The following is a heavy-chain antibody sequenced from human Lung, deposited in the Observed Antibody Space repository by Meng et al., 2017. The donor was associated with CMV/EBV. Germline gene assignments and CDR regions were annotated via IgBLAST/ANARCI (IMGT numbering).Heavy chain of an antibody. CDR1: GYTFSDSG. CDR3: ARWGGILGVVVKTPDY. V-gene: IGHV1-18*01. D-gene: IGHD3-22*01. Sequence: SXXVSXKASGYTFSDSGIGWVRQVPGQGLEWMGWISAYNGNKNYVEQFQGRVTMTTDTSKSTAYMELRSLRSDDTAVYYCARWGGILGVVVKTPDYWGQGTLVTVSS. CDR2: ISAYNGNK. J-gene: IGHJ4*02.